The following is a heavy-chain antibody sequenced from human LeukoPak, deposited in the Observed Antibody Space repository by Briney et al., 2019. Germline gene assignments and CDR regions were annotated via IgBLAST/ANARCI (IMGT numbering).Heavy chain of an antibody. Sequence: GGSLRLSCAASGFSFSTYGMHWVRQAPGTGLEWLAFIQSDGRNKYYADSVKGRFTISRDNSKNTLFLQMNSLRAEDTAVYYCAKDKSMVRELDYWGQGTLVTVSS. CDR1: GFSFSTYG. J-gene: IGHJ4*02. CDR2: IQSDGRNK. D-gene: IGHD3-10*01. V-gene: IGHV3-30*02. CDR3: AKDKSMVRELDY.